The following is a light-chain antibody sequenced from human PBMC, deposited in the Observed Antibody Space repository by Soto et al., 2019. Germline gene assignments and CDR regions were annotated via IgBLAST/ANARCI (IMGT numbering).Light chain of an antibody. CDR1: SGHSSYA. Sequence: QLVLTQSPSASASLGASVKLTCTLSSGHSSYAIAWHQQQPEKGPRYLMKLNSDGSHNKGDGILDRFSGSSSGAERYLTISSLQSEDEADYYCQTWGTGFSVVFGGGTKLTVL. CDR3: QTWGTGFSVV. J-gene: IGLJ2*01. V-gene: IGLV4-69*01. CDR2: LNSDGSH.